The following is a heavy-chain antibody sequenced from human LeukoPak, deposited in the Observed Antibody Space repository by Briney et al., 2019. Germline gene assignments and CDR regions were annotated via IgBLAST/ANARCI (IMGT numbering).Heavy chain of an antibody. CDR3: AALGIAAAGM. D-gene: IGHD6-13*01. V-gene: IGHV4-34*01. CDR2: INHSGST. Sequence: SETLSLTCAVYGGSFSGYYWSWIRQPPGKGLEWIGEINHSGSTNYNPSLKSRVTMSVDTSKNQFSLKLSSVTAADTAVYYCAALGIAAAGMWGQGTLVTVSS. CDR1: GGSFSGYY. J-gene: IGHJ4*02.